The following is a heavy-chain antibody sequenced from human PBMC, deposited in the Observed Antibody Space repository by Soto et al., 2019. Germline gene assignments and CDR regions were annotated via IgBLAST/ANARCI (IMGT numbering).Heavy chain of an antibody. CDR1: GYTFTSYY. CDR3: ARDRRSSSWFFKNYYYGMDV. Sequence: GASVKVSCKASGYTFTSYYMHWVRQAPGQGLEWMGIINPSGGSTSYAQKFQGRVTMTRDTSTSTVYMELSSLRSEDTAVYYCARDRRSSSWFFKNYYYGMDVWGQGTTVTVSS. V-gene: IGHV1-46*01. CDR2: INPSGGST. J-gene: IGHJ6*02. D-gene: IGHD6-13*01.